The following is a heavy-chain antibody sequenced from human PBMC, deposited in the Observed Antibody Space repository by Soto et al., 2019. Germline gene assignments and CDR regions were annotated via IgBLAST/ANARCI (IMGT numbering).Heavy chain of an antibody. CDR3: ARPLYDILTGYYY. CDR1: GGSFSGYY. D-gene: IGHD3-9*01. J-gene: IGHJ4*02. Sequence: SETLSLTCAVYGGSFSGYYWSWIRQPPGKGLEWIGEINHSGSTNYNPSLKSRVTISVDTSRNQFSLKLSSVTAADTAVYYCARPLYDILTGYYYWGQGTLVTVSS. CDR2: INHSGST. V-gene: IGHV4-34*01.